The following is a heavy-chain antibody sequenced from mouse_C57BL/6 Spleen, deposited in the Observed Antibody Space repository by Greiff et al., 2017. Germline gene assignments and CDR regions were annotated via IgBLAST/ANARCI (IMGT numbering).Heavy chain of an antibody. Sequence: QVQLQQPGAELVKPGASVKLSCKASGYTFTSYWMHWVKQRPGQGLEWIGMIHPNSGSTNYNEKFKSKATLTVDKSSSTAYMQLSSLTSEDSAVYYCARERAYSDYAMDYWGQVTSVTVSS. CDR3: ARERAYSDYAMDY. CDR2: IHPNSGST. J-gene: IGHJ4*01. V-gene: IGHV1-64*01. CDR1: GYTFTSYW. D-gene: IGHD3-3*01.